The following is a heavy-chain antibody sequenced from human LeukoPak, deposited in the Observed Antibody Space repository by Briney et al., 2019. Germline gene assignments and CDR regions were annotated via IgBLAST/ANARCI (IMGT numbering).Heavy chain of an antibody. CDR3: ATAGYDYVWGSYRPPVLFDY. CDR2: FDPEDGET. J-gene: IGHJ4*02. D-gene: IGHD3-16*02. V-gene: IGHV1-24*01. Sequence: ASVKVSCKASGGTFSSYAISWVRQAPGQGLEWMGGFDPEDGETIYAQKFQGKVTMTEDTSTDTAYMELSSLRSEDTAVYYCATAGYDYVWGSYRPPVLFDYWGQGTLVTVSS. CDR1: GGTFSSYA.